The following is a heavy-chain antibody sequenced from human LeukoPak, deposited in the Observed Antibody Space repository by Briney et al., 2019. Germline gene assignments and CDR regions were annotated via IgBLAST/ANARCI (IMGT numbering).Heavy chain of an antibody. J-gene: IGHJ4*02. CDR2: INHSGST. V-gene: IGHV4-34*01. Sequence: SETLSLTCTVSGGSISSYYWSWIRQPPGKGLEWIGEINHSGSTNYNPSLKSRVTISVDTSKNQFSLKLSSVTAADTAVYYCARHSPPWDYWGQGTLVTVSS. CDR1: GGSISSYY. CDR3: ARHSPPWDY.